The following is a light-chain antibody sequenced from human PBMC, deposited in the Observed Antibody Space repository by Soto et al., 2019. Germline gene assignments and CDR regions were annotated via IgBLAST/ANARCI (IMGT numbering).Light chain of an antibody. CDR2: EAS. CDR1: QGLSTL. V-gene: IGKV1-9*01. J-gene: IGKJ2*01. Sequence: DIQLTQSPSFLSASVRERVTITCRATQGLSTLLAWYQQKPGTAPKLLIYEASTLRSGVPSRFSGSGSGTEFTLTISNLQPEDSASYYCQQLKSFPYTFGQGTKLEIK. CDR3: QQLKSFPYT.